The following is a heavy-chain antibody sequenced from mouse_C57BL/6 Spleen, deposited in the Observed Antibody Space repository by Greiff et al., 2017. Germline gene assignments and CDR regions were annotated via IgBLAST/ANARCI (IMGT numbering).Heavy chain of an antibody. V-gene: IGHV1-26*01. CDR3: ASSIYYYGSSPSYWYFDV. J-gene: IGHJ1*03. D-gene: IGHD1-1*01. CDR2: INPNNGGT. CDR1: GYTFTDYY. Sequence: VQLQQSGPELVKPGASVKISCKASGYTFTDYYMNWVKQSHGKSLEWIGDINPNNGGTSYNQKFKGKATLTVDKSSSTAYMELRSLTSEDSAVYYCASSIYYYGSSPSYWYFDVWGTGTTVTVAS.